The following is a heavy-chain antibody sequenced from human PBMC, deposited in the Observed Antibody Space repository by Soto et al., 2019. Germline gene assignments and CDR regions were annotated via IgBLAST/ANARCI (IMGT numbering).Heavy chain of an antibody. CDR3: ARDLGTSIAEELDY. Sequence: LRLSCAVSGFTFSNYSMNWVRRAPGKGLEWVSFISRSSGTTHHAVSVRGRFTISRDNAKNSLYLQMNSLRDEDTAVYYCARDLGTSIAEELDYWGHGTLVTNSS. CDR1: GFTFSNYS. CDR2: ISRSSGTT. J-gene: IGHJ4*01. D-gene: IGHD6-6*01. V-gene: IGHV3-48*02.